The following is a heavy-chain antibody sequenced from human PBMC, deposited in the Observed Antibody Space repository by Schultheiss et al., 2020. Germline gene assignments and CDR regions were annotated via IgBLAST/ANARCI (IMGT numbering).Heavy chain of an antibody. CDR3: ARDWGGYSYYPTYFDY. V-gene: IGHV4-30-2*01. D-gene: IGHD5-18*01. CDR2: IYHSGST. CDR1: GGSISSGGYS. Sequence: SETLSLTCAVSGGSISSGGYSWSWIRQPPGKGLEWIGYIYHSGSTYYNPSLKSRVSISLDTSKNQFSLKLSSVTAADTAVYYCARDWGGYSYYPTYFDYWGQGTLVTVSS. J-gene: IGHJ4*02.